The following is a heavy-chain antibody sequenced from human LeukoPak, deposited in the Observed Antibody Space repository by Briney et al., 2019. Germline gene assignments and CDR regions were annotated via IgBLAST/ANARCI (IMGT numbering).Heavy chain of an antibody. D-gene: IGHD3-9*01. V-gene: IGHV1-69*13. J-gene: IGHJ4*02. CDR3: ARSKRYFDWLPHYYFDY. CDR2: IIPIFGTA. Sequence: SVKVSCKASGGTFGSYAISWVRQAPGQGLEWMGGIIPIFGTANYAQKFQGRVTITADESTSTAYMELSSLRSEDTAVYYCARSKRYFDWLPHYYFDYWGQGTLVTVSS. CDR1: GGTFGSYA.